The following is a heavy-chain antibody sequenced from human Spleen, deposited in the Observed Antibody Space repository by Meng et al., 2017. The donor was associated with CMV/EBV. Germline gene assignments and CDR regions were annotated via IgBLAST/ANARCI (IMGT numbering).Heavy chain of an antibody. CDR3: ARGVRGVNIGYYGMDV. J-gene: IGHJ6*02. CDR2: INPSNGGT. V-gene: IGHV1-2*02. Sequence: ASVKVSCKASGYTFTGYYMHWVRQAPGQGLEWMGWINPSNGGTNYAQKFQGRVTMIRDTSISTAYMELSRLRSYGTAVYYCARGVRGVNIGYYGMDVWGQGTAVTVSS. D-gene: IGHD3-10*01. CDR1: GYTFTGYY.